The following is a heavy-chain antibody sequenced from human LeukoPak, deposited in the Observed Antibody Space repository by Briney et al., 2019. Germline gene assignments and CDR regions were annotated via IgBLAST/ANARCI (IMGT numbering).Heavy chain of an antibody. V-gene: IGHV3-11*06. Sequence: GSLRLSCAASGFTFSDYYMSCIRRHPGKELEWGSYISSSSSYTNYADSVKGRFTISRDKAKNSLYLQMNSLRAEDTAVYYCSRGLRDDILTGYYNYYYFDYWGQGTLVTVSS. J-gene: IGHJ4*02. CDR2: ISSSSSYT. CDR3: SRGLRDDILTGYYNYYYFDY. D-gene: IGHD3-9*01. CDR1: GFTFSDYY.